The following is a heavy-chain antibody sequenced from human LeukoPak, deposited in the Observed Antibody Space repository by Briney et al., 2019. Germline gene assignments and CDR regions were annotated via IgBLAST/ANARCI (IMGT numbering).Heavy chain of an antibody. CDR3: ASLPRDGYNYEGYYFDY. D-gene: IGHD5-24*01. CDR2: IYYSGST. J-gene: IGHJ4*02. CDR1: GGSISSYY. Sequence: PSETLSLTCTVSGGSISSYYWSWIRQPPGKGLEWIGYIYYSGSTNYNPSLKSRVTISVDTSKNQFSLKLSSVTAADTAVYYCASLPRDGYNYEGYYFDYWGQGTLVTVSS. V-gene: IGHV4-59*08.